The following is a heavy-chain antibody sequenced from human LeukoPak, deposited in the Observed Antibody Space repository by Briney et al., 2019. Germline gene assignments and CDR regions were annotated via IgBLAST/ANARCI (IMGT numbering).Heavy chain of an antibody. CDR2: ISSSGSTI. V-gene: IGHV3-48*03. J-gene: IGHJ6*04. CDR1: GFTFSSYE. D-gene: IGHD3-10*02. CDR3: AELGITMIGGV. Sequence: GGPLRLSCAASGFTFSSYEMNWVRQAPGRGLEGVSYISSSGSTIYYADSVKGRFTISRDNAKNSLYLQMNSLRAEDTAVYYCAELGITMIGGVWGKGTTVTISS.